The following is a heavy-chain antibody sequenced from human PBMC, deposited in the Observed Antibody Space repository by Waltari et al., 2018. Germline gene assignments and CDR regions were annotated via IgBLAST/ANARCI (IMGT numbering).Heavy chain of an antibody. CDR2: ISYNGRT. V-gene: IGHV4-39*07. J-gene: IGHJ4*02. D-gene: IGHD5-12*01. CDR1: GGSINSIGFY. Sequence: QLQLQESGPGLVKPSETLSLTCTVSGGSINSIGFYWVWIRQPPGKGLEWIGTISYNGRTSYNPPHKSRGTISLDTSKNHFSLKLSSVTAADTAVYYCASPGSAYDYSYFDDWGRGTLVTVSS. CDR3: ASPGSAYDYSYFDD.